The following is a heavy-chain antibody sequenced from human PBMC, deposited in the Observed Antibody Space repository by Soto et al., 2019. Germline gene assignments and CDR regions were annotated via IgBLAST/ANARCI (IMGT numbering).Heavy chain of an antibody. V-gene: IGHV4-59*01. Sequence: SETLSLTCTVSGGSITDYSWVWIRQPPGKGLEWIGYIYYSGSTNYNPSLKSRVTISVDTSKNQFSLKLSSVTAADTAVYYCARDGYNGIDYWGQGTLVTVSS. J-gene: IGHJ4*02. CDR2: IYYSGST. CDR3: ARDGYNGIDY. D-gene: IGHD5-12*01. CDR1: GGSITDYS.